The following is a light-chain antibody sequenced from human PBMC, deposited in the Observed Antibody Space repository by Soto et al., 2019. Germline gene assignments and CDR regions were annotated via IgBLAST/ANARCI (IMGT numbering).Light chain of an antibody. J-gene: IGKJ1*01. CDR2: DAS. Sequence: GDRVTITCRASQSIRTWLAWYQQKPGKAPKLLIYDASSLKSGVPSRFGGGGSGTEFTLTISSLQPDDFTTYYCQQYNTNPWTFGQGTKVDIK. CDR1: QSIRTW. CDR3: QQYNTNPWT. V-gene: IGKV1-5*01.